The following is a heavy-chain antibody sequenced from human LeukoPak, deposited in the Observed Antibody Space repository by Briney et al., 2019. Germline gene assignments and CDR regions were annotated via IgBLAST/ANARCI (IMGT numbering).Heavy chain of an antibody. D-gene: IGHD6-19*01. CDR1: GYTFTSYG. V-gene: IGHV1-18*01. CDR2: ISAYNGNT. Sequence: ASVMVSCKTSGYTFTSYGISWVRQAPGQGLEWMGWISAYNGNTNYAQKVQGRVTMTTDTSTSTAYMELRSLRSDDTAVYYCARGLQENLAWLTAFSAFGIWGQGTMVTVSS. J-gene: IGHJ3*02. CDR3: ARGLQENLAWLTAFSAFGI.